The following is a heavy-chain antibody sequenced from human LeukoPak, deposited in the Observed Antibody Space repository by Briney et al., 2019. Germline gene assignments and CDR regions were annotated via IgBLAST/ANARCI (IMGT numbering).Heavy chain of an antibody. V-gene: IGHV7-4-1*02. CDR1: GYTFTNYA. Sequence: ASVKVSCKASGYTFTNYAMNWVRQAPGQGLEWMGWINTNTGNPTYAQGFTGRFVFSLDTSVSTAYLQISSLKAEDTAVYYCARDLGYCSGSSCYSTTFNYWGQGTLVTVSS. CDR3: ARDLGYCSGSSCYSTTFNY. J-gene: IGHJ4*02. CDR2: INTNTGNP. D-gene: IGHD2-15*01.